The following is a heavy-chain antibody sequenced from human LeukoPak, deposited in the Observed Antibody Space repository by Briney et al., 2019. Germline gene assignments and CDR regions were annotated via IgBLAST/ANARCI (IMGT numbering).Heavy chain of an antibody. V-gene: IGHV1-2*06. J-gene: IGHJ4*02. CDR3: ASSYGSGSYQDFDY. D-gene: IGHD3-10*01. CDR1: GYTFTGYY. Sequence: GASVKVSCKASGYTFTGYYMHWVRQAPGQGLEWMGRVNPNSGGTNYAQKFQGRVTMTRDTSISTAYMELSRLRSDDTAVYYCASSYGSGSYQDFDYWGQGTLVTVSS. CDR2: VNPNSGGT.